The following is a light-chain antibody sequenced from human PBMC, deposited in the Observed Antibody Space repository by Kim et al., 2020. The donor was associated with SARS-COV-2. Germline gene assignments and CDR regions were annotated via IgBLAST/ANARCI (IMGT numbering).Light chain of an antibody. CDR1: RDISNY. CDR2: DAS. CDR3: QQYDNRPIT. V-gene: IGKV1-33*01. J-gene: IGKJ5*01. Sequence: ASVGDRGTITCQAGRDISNYLNWYQQKPGKAPKLLIYDASNLETGVPSRFSGSGAGTDFTFTISSLQPEDIATYYCQQYDNRPITFGQGTRLEIK.